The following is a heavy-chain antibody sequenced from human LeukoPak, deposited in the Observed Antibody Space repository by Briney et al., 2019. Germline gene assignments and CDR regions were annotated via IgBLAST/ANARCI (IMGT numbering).Heavy chain of an antibody. V-gene: IGHV3-30*02. Sequence: PGGSLRLSCAASGLTFSSYGMHWVRQAPGKGLEWVAFTRYDGSNQYYADSVKGRFTISRDSSKNTLYLQMNSLRGDDTAVYYCAKDMGYNTGWTRFDYWGQGTLVTVSS. CDR3: AKDMGYNTGWTRFDY. CDR1: GLTFSSYG. D-gene: IGHD6-19*01. J-gene: IGHJ4*02. CDR2: TRYDGSNQ.